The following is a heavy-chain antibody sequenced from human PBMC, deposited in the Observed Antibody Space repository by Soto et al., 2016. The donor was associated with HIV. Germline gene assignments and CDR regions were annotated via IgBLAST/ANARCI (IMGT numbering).Heavy chain of an antibody. CDR2: MNHSGSA. V-gene: IGHV4-34*02. D-gene: IGHD3-10*01. CDR3: ARGVGLQGVFPDS. J-gene: IGHJ4*02. Sequence: QVQPQQWGAGLLKPSETLSLTCAVYGGTFNGYFWTWIRQPPGKGLEWIGEMNHSGSAKYKSSLKSRLTISVDTSKNQFSLKLNSVTAADTAVYYCARGVGLQGVFPDSWGQGILVTVAS. CDR1: GGTFNGYF.